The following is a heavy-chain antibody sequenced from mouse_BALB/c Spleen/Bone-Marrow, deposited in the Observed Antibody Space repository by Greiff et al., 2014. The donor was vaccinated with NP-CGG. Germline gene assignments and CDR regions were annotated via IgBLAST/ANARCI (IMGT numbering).Heavy chain of an antibody. Sequence: QVQLQQSGAELARPGASVKLSCKASGYTFTSYWMQWVQQRPGQGLEWIGAIYPGDGDTRYTQKLKGKATLTADKSSSTAYMQLSSLASEDSAVYYCASQGDYGSFDYWGQGTTLTVSS. CDR3: ASQGDYGSFDY. J-gene: IGHJ2*01. CDR1: GYTFTSYW. CDR2: IYPGDGDT. D-gene: IGHD1-1*02. V-gene: IGHV1-87*01.